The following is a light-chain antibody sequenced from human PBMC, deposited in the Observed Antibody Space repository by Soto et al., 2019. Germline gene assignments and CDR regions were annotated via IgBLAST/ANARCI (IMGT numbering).Light chain of an antibody. CDR2: DAS. V-gene: IGKV1-5*01. CDR1: QSISSW. CDR3: QQYNSYWT. J-gene: IGKJ1*01. Sequence: DIQMTQSPSTLSASLGDRVTITCRASQSISSWLAWYQQKPGRAPKRLIYDASSLESGVPSRFSGSGSGTELTLTISSLQPDEFAAYNCQQYNSYWTFGEGTKV.